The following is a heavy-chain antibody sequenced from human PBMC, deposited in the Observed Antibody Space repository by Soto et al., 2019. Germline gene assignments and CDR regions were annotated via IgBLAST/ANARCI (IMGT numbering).Heavy chain of an antibody. CDR2: SSYDGRET. D-gene: IGHD3-10*01. J-gene: IGHJ4*02. Sequence: GGSLRLSCAASDFDFSSYGIHWVRQAPGRGLEWVAASSYDGRETFYADSAKGRFTVSKEMSKNTAFLQMNALRHEDTAVYFCARDSGWPILNFDNWGQGTPVTVSS. CDR1: DFDFSSYG. CDR3: ARDSGWPILNFDN. V-gene: IGHV3-30*03.